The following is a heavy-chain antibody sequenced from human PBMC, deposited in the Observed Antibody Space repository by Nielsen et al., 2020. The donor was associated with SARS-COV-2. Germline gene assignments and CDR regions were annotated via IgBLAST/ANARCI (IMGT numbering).Heavy chain of an antibody. J-gene: IGHJ6*02. CDR3: ARIPPKVARGAHYYGMDV. Sequence: WVRQAPGQGLEWMGWMNPNSGNTGYAQKFQGRVTMTRNTSISTAYMELSSLRSEDTAVYYCARIPPKVARGAHYYGMDVWGQGTTVTVSS. CDR2: MNPNSGNT. D-gene: IGHD2-15*01. V-gene: IGHV1-8*01.